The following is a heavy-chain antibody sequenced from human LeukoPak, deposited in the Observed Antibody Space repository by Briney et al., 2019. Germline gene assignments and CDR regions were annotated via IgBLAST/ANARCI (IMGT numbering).Heavy chain of an antibody. CDR2: ISYDGSNK. CDR3: ARSETEERGY. D-gene: IGHD1-14*01. Sequence: GGSLRLSCAASGFTFSSYSMNWVRQAPGKGLEWVTVISYDGSNKYYADSVKGRFTISRNNSKNTLYLQMNSLRTEDTAVYYCARSETEERGYWGQGTLVTVSS. V-gene: IGHV3-30*03. J-gene: IGHJ4*02. CDR1: GFTFSSYS.